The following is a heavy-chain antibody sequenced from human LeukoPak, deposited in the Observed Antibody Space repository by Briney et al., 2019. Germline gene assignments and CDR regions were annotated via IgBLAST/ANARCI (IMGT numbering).Heavy chain of an antibody. CDR1: GFTFSSYW. J-gene: IGHJ4*02. D-gene: IGHD5-12*01. V-gene: IGHV3-74*01. CDR3: ASFEGLRPY. CDR2: INTDGSSA. Sequence: GGSLRLSCAASGFTFSSYWMHWVRQAPGKGLVWVSRINTDGSSASYADSVKGRFTISRDNAKNTLYLQMNSLRAEDTAVYYCASFEGLRPYWGQGTLVTVSS.